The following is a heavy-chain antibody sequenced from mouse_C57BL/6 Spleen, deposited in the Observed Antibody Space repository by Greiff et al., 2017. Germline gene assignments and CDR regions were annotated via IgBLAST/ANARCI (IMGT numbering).Heavy chain of an antibody. J-gene: IGHJ3*01. CDR3: ARLGDGYPFAY. D-gene: IGHD2-3*01. Sequence: VQLQQPGPELVKPSPSVSLSCTASGNSFTSGCFRWVKLRPGQGLKLIGMGHPYSGSTNSNEKFKSKATLTVDKSSSTAYMQLSSLTSEDYAVDYCARLGDGYPFAYWGQGTLVTVSA. CDR1: GNSFTSGC. CDR2: GHPYSGST. V-gene: IGHV1-64*01.